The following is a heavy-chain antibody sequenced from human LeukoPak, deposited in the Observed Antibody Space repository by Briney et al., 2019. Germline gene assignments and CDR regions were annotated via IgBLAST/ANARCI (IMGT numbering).Heavy chain of an antibody. CDR2: INSDGSST. CDR3: AREEDILTGYYLV. J-gene: IGHJ4*02. Sequence: GGSLRLSCAASGFTFSSYWMHWVRQAPGKGRVWVSRINSDGSSTSYADSVKGRFTISRDNAKNTLYLQMNSLRAEDTAVYYCAREEDILTGYYLVWGQGTLVTVSS. CDR1: GFTFSSYW. D-gene: IGHD3-9*01. V-gene: IGHV3-74*01.